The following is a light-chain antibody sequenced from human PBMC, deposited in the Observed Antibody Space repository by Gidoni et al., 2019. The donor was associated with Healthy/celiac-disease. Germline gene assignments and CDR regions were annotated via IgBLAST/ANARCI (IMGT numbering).Light chain of an antibody. J-gene: IGLJ2*01. CDR2: DVS. V-gene: IGLV2-14*03. CDR3: SSYTSSSTPV. CDR1: SSDVGGYNY. Sequence: QSALTQPASVSRSPGQSITISCTGTSSDVGGYNYVSWYQKHPGKPPKLMIYDVSNRPSGVSNRFSGSKSGNTASLTISGLQAEDEADYDCSSYTSSSTPVFGGGTKLTVL.